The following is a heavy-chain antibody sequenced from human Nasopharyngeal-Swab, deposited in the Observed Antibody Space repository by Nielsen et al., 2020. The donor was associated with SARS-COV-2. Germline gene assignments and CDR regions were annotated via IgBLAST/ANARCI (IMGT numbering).Heavy chain of an antibody. CDR2: IDWDDDK. CDR1: GFSLSTSGLC. V-gene: IGHV2-70*01. D-gene: IGHD3-16*01. CDR3: ARIQAMITFGGANYYGMDV. J-gene: IGHJ6*02. Sequence: ALVNQLQWVAVTCYFSGFSLSTSGLCVSWIRQPPGKALEWLALIDWDDDKYYSTSLKTRLTISKDTSKNQVVLTMTNMDPVDTATYYCARIQAMITFGGANYYGMDVWGQGTTVTVSS.